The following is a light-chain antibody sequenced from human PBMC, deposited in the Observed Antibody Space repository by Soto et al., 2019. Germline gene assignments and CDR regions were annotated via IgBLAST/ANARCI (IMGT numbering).Light chain of an antibody. V-gene: IGKV1-5*01. Sequence: DIPLTQSPSTLSAAFGDSVTITCRASQKIRNLLAWYQQKPGRAPKPLIFDASTLRTGVPSRFSGSGSGSEFNFTITGLQPDDFATYFCQQYYTYATFGHGTRLEIK. CDR1: QKIRNL. CDR2: DAS. J-gene: IGKJ5*01. CDR3: QQYYTYAT.